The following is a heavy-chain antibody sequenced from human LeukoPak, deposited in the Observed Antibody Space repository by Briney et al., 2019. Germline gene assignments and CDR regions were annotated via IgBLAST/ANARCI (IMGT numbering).Heavy chain of an antibody. J-gene: IGHJ2*01. CDR2: IYTSGST. D-gene: IGHD6-6*01. CDR1: GGSISSGSYY. CDR3: ARRIAARRGSSTPQAYFDL. V-gene: IGHV4-61*02. Sequence: SQTLSLTCTVSGGSISSGSYYWSWIRQPAGKGLEWIGRIYTSGSTNYNPSLKSRVTISVDTSKNQFSLKLSSVTAADTAVYYCARRIAARRGSSTPQAYFDLWGRGTLVTVSS.